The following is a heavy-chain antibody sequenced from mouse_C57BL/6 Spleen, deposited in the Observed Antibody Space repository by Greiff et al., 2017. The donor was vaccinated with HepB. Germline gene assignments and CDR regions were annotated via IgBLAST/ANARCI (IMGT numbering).Heavy chain of an antibody. CDR3: ARSYPFAY. J-gene: IGHJ3*01. CDR2: IRNKANGYTT. Sequence: EVKLQESGGGLVQPGGSLSLSCAASGFTFTDYYMSWVRQPPGKALEWLGFIRNKANGYTTEYSASVKGRFTISRDNSQSILYLQMNALRAEDSATYYCARSYPFAYWGQGTLVTVSA. D-gene: IGHD5-1*01. CDR1: GFTFTDYY. V-gene: IGHV7-3*01.